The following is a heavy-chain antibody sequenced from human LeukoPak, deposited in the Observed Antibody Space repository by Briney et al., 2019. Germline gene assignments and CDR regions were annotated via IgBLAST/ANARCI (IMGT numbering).Heavy chain of an antibody. J-gene: IGHJ3*02. CDR3: ARLTYCSGGSCYTFYAFDI. Sequence: SETLSLTCAVYGGSFSGYYWSWIRQPPGKGLEWIGEINHSGSTNYNPSLKSRVTISVDTSKNQFSLKLSSVTAADTAVYYCARLTYCSGGSCYTFYAFDIWGQGTMVTVSS. CDR2: INHSGST. V-gene: IGHV4-34*01. D-gene: IGHD2-15*01. CDR1: GGSFSGYY.